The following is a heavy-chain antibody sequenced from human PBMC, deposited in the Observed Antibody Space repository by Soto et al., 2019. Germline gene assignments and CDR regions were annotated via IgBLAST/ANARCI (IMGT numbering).Heavy chain of an antibody. CDR2: TYYRSKWYN. V-gene: IGHV6-1*01. D-gene: IGHD3-22*01. Sequence: PSETLSLTCAISGDSVSGNSAAWNWIRQSPSRGLEWLGRTYYRSKWYNDYAVSVKSRITVTPDTSKNQFSLHLNSVTPEDTAVYYCAREFPHYDSSDSYFDYWGQGALVTVSS. CDR1: GDSVSGNSAA. J-gene: IGHJ4*02. CDR3: AREFPHYDSSDSYFDY.